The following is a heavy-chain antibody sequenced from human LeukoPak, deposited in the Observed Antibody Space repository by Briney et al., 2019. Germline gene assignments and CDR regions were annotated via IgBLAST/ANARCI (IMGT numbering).Heavy chain of an antibody. CDR3: ATWPSSSWYPPPFDY. J-gene: IGHJ4*02. V-gene: IGHV3-30*04. CDR1: GFTFISYS. CDR2: ISYDGSNK. Sequence: GGSLRLSCAASGFTFISYSMNWVRQAPGKGLEWVAVISYDGSNKYYADSVKGRFTISRDNSKNTLYLQMNSLRAEDTAVYYCATWPSSSWYPPPFDYWGQGTLVTVSS. D-gene: IGHD6-13*01.